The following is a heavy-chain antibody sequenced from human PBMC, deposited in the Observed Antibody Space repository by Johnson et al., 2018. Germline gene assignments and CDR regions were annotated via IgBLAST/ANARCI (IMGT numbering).Heavy chain of an antibody. D-gene: IGHD1-14*01. J-gene: IGHJ6*03. V-gene: IGHV3-30*18. CDR1: GFTFSNYG. CDR2: ISYDGSNE. CDR3: AKGGAMEPRYMDV. Sequence: QVQLVQSGGGVVQPGRSLRLSCAASGFTFSNYGMHWVRQAPGKGLEWVAIISYDGSNEYYADSVKGRFIISRDNSKNTLYLQMNSLRAEDTAVYYCAKGGAMEPRYMDVWGKGTTVTVSS.